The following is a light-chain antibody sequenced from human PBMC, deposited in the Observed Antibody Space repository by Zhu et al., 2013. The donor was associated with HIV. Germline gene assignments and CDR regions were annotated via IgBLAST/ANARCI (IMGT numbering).Light chain of an antibody. CDR1: ETIRNNY. CDR3: QQRSDWPLT. V-gene: IGKV3D-20*02. CDR2: DAS. Sequence: EILLTQSPGTLSLSPGERATLSCRTSETIRNNYLAWYQHKPGRAPSLLIYDASSRATGIPDRFRGSGSGTDFTLTISSLEPEDFAFYYCQQRSDWPLTFGGGTKVEIK. J-gene: IGKJ4*01.